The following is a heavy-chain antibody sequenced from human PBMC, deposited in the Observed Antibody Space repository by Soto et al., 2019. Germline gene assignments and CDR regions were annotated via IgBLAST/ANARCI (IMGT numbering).Heavy chain of an antibody. Sequence: PGGPLRLSWAASGFTFSSYSMNWVSMAPGKGLEWVSSISSSSSYIYYADSVKGRFTISRDNAKNSLYLQMNSLRAEDTAVYYCAQWDYYYYYMDVWGKGTTVTVSS. V-gene: IGHV3-21*01. D-gene: IGHD1-26*01. CDR3: AQWDYYYYYMDV. CDR1: GFTFSSYS. J-gene: IGHJ6*03. CDR2: ISSSSSYI.